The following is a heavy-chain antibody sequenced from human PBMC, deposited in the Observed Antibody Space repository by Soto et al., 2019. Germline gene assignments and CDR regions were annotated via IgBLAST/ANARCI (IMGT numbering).Heavy chain of an antibody. CDR1: GGSFSGYY. J-gene: IGHJ2*01. CDR3: ARESITGTTSWYFDL. Sequence: QVQLQQWGAGLLKPSETLSLTCAVYGGSFSGYYWTWIRQPPGKGLEWIGEINHSGSTNYNPSLKSRVTISVDTFKNQFSLKLCSVTAADTAVYYCARESITGTTSWYFDLWGRGTLVTVSS. D-gene: IGHD1-7*01. CDR2: INHSGST. V-gene: IGHV4-34*01.